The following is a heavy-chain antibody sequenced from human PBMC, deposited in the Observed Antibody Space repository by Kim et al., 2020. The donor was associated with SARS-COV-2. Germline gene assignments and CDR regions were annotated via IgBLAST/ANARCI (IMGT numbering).Heavy chain of an antibody. J-gene: IGHJ4*02. CDR2: VSYDENNK. D-gene: IGHD3-9*01. V-gene: IGHV3-30*02. CDR3: AKDHILAGYRYFDS. CDR1: GFSFSSYG. Sequence: GGSLRLSCAAFGFSFSSYGMHWVRQTPGKGLEWVTFVSYDENNKYYADSVKGRFTISRDNSKNTVYLQMDSLKAEDTAVYYCAKDHILAGYRYFDSWGQGTRLTVST.